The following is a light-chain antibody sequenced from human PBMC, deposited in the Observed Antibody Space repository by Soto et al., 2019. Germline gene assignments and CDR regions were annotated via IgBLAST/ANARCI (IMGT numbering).Light chain of an antibody. CDR1: QDVGRY. Sequence: AIRMTQSPASLSASAGDRVAIACRASQDVGRYLAWYQQKPGQAPKLLIYGASTLQSGVPSRFSGGGSGTDFTLTISCLQSEDFATYYCQNYTNFPWTLAQRTNVDLK. J-gene: IGKJ1*01. CDR2: GAS. CDR3: QNYTNFPWT. V-gene: IGKV1-8*01.